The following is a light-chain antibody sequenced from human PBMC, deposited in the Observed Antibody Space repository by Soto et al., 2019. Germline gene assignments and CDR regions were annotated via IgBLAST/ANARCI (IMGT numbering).Light chain of an antibody. Sequence: DIKMTPSPSSLYESVGDRVTITCRANQSISDYLNWYQQKPGKAPKFLIYASSSLQSGVPSRFRGSGSGTDFTLTISSLQPEDFATYYCQQSYSTPTITFGQGTRLEIK. J-gene: IGKJ5*01. CDR2: ASS. CDR1: QSISDY. V-gene: IGKV1-39*01. CDR3: QQSYSTPTIT.